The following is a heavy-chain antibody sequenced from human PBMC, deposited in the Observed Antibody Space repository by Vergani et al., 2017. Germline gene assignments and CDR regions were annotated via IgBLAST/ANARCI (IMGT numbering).Heavy chain of an antibody. D-gene: IGHD6-13*01. CDR1: GGSISSYY. V-gene: IGHV4-59*01. J-gene: IGHJ6*03. CDR2: IYYSGST. Sequence: QVQLQESGPGLVKPSETLSLTCTVSGGSISSYYWSWIRQPPGKGLEWIGYIYYSGSTNYNPSLKSRVTISVDTSKNQFSLMLSSVTAADTAVYYCARSQYSSSWYSSGIFYYYYYYMDVWGKGTTVTVSS. CDR3: ARSQYSSSWYSSGIFYYYYYYMDV.